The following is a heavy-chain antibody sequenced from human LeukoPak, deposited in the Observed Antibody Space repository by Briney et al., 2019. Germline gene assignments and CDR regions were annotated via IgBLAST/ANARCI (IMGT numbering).Heavy chain of an antibody. CDR2: IYPGDSDT. D-gene: IGHD6-13*01. V-gene: IGHV5-51*01. Sequence: GESLNISCKGPGYSFTSYWIGWVRQMPGKGLEWMGIIYPGDSDTRYSPSFQGQVTISADKSISTAYLQWSSLKASDTAMYYCAREGPTSSSWYDSWGQGTLVTVSS. J-gene: IGHJ4*02. CDR1: GYSFTSYW. CDR3: AREGPTSSSWYDS.